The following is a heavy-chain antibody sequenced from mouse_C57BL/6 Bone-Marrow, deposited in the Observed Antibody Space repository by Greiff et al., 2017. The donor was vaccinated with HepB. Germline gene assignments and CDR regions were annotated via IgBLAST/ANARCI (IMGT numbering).Heavy chain of an antibody. V-gene: IGHV1-80*01. CDR3: ARVGYYYGSSYVEWYFDV. D-gene: IGHD1-1*01. CDR2: IYPGDGDT. CDR1: GYAFSSYW. J-gene: IGHJ1*03. Sequence: VQLQQSGAELVKPGASVKISCKASGYAFSSYWMNWVKQRPGKGLEWIGQIYPGDGDTNYNGKFKGKATLTADKSSSTAYMQLSSLTSEDSAVYFCARVGYYYGSSYVEWYFDVWGTGTTVTVSS.